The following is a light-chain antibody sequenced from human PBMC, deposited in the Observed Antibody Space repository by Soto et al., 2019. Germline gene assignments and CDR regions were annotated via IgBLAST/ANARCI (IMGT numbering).Light chain of an antibody. CDR1: QSVSSY. CDR2: DAS. Sequence: EIVLTQSPATLSLSPGERATLSCRASQSVSSYLAWYQQKPGQAPRVLIYDASNRATGIPARFSGSGSGRDYTVTIGSLEPEDFQVYYCQHRSTWPLTFGPGTKVDI. V-gene: IGKV3-11*02. J-gene: IGKJ3*01. CDR3: QHRSTWPLT.